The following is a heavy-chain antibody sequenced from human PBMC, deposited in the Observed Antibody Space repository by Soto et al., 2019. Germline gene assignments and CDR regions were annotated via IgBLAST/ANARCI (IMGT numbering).Heavy chain of an antibody. J-gene: IGHJ3*02. CDR1: GGPISSYY. CDR3: ARVRGGTIRDAFDI. CDR2: IYYSGST. D-gene: IGHD2-2*01. V-gene: IGHV4-59*01. Sequence: SETLSLTCTVSGGPISSYYWSWIRQPPGKGLEWIGYIYYSGSTNYNPSLKSRVTISVDTSKNQFSLKLSSVTAADTAVYYCARVRGGTIRDAFDIWGQGTMVTVSS.